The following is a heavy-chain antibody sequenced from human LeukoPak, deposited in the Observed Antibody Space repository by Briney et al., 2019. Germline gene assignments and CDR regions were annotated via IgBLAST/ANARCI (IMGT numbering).Heavy chain of an antibody. CDR1: GASVSGYY. Sequence: KASETLSLTCGVSGASVSGYYWSWIRRPPGRGLEWIGYVHSSGRTNYNPSLKSRLTISVDTSKNQISLKLNSLTAADTAIYYCARHPTFGTGLLDHWGQGTLVTVSS. V-gene: IGHV4-59*08. CDR3: ARHPTFGTGLLDH. CDR2: VHSSGRT. D-gene: IGHD3-16*01. J-gene: IGHJ4*02.